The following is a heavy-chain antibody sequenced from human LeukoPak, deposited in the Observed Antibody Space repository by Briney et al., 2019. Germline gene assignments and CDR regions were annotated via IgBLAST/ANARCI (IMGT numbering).Heavy chain of an antibody. J-gene: IGHJ6*03. Sequence: GGSLRLSCAASGFTFDDYAMHWVRQAPGKGLEWVSLISWDGGSTYYADSVKGRFTISRDNSKNSLYLQMNSLRAEDTALYYCAKDGAGYSYGKEAYYYYMDVWGKGTTVTVSS. D-gene: IGHD5-18*01. CDR2: ISWDGGST. V-gene: IGHV3-43D*03. CDR3: AKDGAGYSYGKEAYYYYMDV. CDR1: GFTFDDYA.